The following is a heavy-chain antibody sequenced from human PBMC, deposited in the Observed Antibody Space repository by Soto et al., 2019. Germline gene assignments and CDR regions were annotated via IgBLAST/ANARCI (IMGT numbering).Heavy chain of an antibody. CDR3: ARGDVFDL. V-gene: IGHV4-4*07. J-gene: IGHJ3*01. CDR2: IYSSGKA. Sequence: QVQLQESGPGLVKPSETVSLICTVSGDSISGYYWSWIRQPAGKGLEWIGRIYSSGKANYNPSLKSRVSMSVDMSKNQFSLKVTSVTAADTAMYYCARGDVFDLWGQGTKVTVSS. CDR1: GDSISGYY.